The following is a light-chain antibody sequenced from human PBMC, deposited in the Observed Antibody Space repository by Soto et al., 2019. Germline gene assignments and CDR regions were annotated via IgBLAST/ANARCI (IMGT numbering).Light chain of an antibody. CDR3: QQSCSSPYT. V-gene: IGKV1-39*01. CDR1: QTINKN. CDR2: DAS. Sequence: DIQMTQSPTSLSASVGDRVTITCRASQTINKNLNWYRHKLGKAPELLIYDASDSQAGVPSRFSGSGSGTDFTLIITGLQPEDFATYYCQQSCSSPYTFGQGTKLEIK. J-gene: IGKJ2*01.